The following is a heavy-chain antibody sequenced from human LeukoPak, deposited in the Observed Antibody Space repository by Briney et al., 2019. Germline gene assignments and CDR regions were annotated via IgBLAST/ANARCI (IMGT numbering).Heavy chain of an antibody. J-gene: IGHJ5*02. D-gene: IGHD6-19*01. Sequence: SETLSLTCTVSGGSIRSYYWSWIRQPPGKGLEWIGYIYTSGSTNYNPSLKSRVTISVDTSKNQFSLKLSSVTAADTAVYYCARHSSGWYNWFDPWGQGTLVTVSS. CDR2: IYTSGST. V-gene: IGHV4-4*09. CDR1: GGSIRSYY. CDR3: ARHSSGWYNWFDP.